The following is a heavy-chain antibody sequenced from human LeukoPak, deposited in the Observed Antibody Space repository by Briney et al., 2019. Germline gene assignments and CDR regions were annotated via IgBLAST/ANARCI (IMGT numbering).Heavy chain of an antibody. Sequence: SVKVSCKASGYTFTSYYMHWVRQAPGQGLEWMGGIIPIFGTANYAQKFQGRVTITADESTSTAYMELSSLRSEDTAVYYCARAGNGYSSSWYEYYYYYMDVWGKGTTVTISS. CDR1: GYTFTSYY. CDR3: ARAGNGYSSSWYEYYYYYMDV. V-gene: IGHV1-69*13. CDR2: IIPIFGTA. D-gene: IGHD6-13*01. J-gene: IGHJ6*03.